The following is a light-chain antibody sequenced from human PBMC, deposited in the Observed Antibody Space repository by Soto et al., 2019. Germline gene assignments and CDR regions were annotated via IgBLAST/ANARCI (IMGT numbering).Light chain of an antibody. CDR2: AAT. J-gene: IGKJ4*01. CDR1: QDISSW. CDR3: QPANSFPLT. V-gene: IGKV1-12*01. Sequence: DIQMTQSPSSVSASVGDRVTITCRASQDISSWLAWYQHNPGKAPKLLIYAATNLQSGVPSRFSGSGSGTDFTLTISSLQPEDFATYYCQPANSFPLTFGGGTKVEIK.